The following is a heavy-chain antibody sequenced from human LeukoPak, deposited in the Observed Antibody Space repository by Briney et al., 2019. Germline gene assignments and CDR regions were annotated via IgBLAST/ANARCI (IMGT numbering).Heavy chain of an antibody. J-gene: IGHJ5*02. CDR2: IIPISGTA. V-gene: IGHV1-69*06. CDR1: GGTFSSYA. CDR3: AILAGDADRDWFDP. Sequence: ASVKVSCKASGGTFSSYAISWVRQAPGQGLEWMGGIIPISGTANYAQKFQDRVTITADTSTDTAYMELSSLRSEDTAVYYWAILAGDADRDWFDPWGQGTLVTVSS. D-gene: IGHD3-16*01.